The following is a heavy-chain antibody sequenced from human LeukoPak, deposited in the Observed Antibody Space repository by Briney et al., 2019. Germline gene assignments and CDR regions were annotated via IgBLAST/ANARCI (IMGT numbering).Heavy chain of an antibody. CDR1: GFIFRNYG. Sequence: PGGSLRLSCAASGFIFRNYGMNWARQAPGKGLEWVSGISGHGDITYYADSVKGRFTISRDNSKNTLYLQMNSLRAEDTAAYYCAKPSGANSHDYYYYMDVWGKGTTVTISS. CDR3: AKPSGANSHDYYYYMDV. CDR2: ISGHGDIT. V-gene: IGHV3-23*01. D-gene: IGHD4-23*01. J-gene: IGHJ6*03.